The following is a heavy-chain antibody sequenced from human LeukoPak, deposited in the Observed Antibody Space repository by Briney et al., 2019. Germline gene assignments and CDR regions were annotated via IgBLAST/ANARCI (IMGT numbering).Heavy chain of an antibody. J-gene: IGHJ4*02. CDR3: ARDACSSTSCYRGTGHFDY. V-gene: IGHV4-4*07. Sequence: SETLSLTCTVSGGSISSYYWSWIRQPAGKGLEWIGRIYTSGSTNYNPSLKSRVTMSVDTSKNQFSLKLSSVTAADTAVYYCARDACSSTSCYRGTGHFDYWGQGTLVTVSS. D-gene: IGHD2-2*02. CDR1: GGSISSYY. CDR2: IYTSGST.